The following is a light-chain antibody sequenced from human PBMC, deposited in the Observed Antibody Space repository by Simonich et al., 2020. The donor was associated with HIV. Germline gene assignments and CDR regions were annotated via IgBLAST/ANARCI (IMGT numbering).Light chain of an antibody. Sequence: DIVMTQSPLSLPVTLGQPASISCRSSQSLVHSDGNTYLNWYHKRPGQYPRRLLYKVSNRDSGVPDRFSGSGSDTDFTLKISRVEAEDVGIYYCMQGTLWWTFGQGTKVEIK. V-gene: IGKV2-30*02. CDR1: QSLVHSDGNTY. CDR2: KVS. J-gene: IGKJ1*01. CDR3: MQGTLWWT.